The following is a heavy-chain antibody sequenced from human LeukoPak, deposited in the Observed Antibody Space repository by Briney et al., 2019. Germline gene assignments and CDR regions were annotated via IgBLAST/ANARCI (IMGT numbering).Heavy chain of an antibody. CDR2: MYHSGST. Sequence: TLSLTCAVYGGSISRGGYGWGRIRQRGGKGLEWIGYMYHSGSTYYNPSLKSRVTISVDRSKNQFSLKLSSVTAADTAVYYCAILNWGSYFHYWGQGTLVTVSS. J-gene: IGHJ4*02. CDR1: GGSISRGGYG. CDR3: AILNWGSYFHY. D-gene: IGHD7-27*01. V-gene: IGHV4-30-2*01.